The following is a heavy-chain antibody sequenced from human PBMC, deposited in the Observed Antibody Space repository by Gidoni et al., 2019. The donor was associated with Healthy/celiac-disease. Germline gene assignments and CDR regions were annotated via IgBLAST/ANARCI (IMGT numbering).Heavy chain of an antibody. CDR1: GGPFTRYA. J-gene: IGHJ4*02. D-gene: IGHD3-22*01. V-gene: IGHV1-69*01. CDR3: ARVLVNYYDSSGYLFDY. CDR2: IIPIFGTA. Sequence: QVQLVQSGAEVKKPGSSVKVSCKASGGPFTRYAISWVRQAPGQGLEWMGGIIPIFGTANYAQKFQGRVTITADESTSTAYMELSSLRSEDTAVYYCARVLVNYYDSSGYLFDYWGQGTLVTVSS.